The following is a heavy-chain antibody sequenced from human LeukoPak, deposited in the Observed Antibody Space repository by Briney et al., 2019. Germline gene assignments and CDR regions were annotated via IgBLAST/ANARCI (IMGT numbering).Heavy chain of an antibody. Sequence: GGSLRLSCVASGFTFNIYAMSWVRQAPGKGLEWVAVIWYDGSKKYYADSVKGRFTISRDDSTDTLSLQMSSLRVEDTAVYSCARWFDDKRIDPWGQGTPVTVSS. CDR2: IWYDGSKK. D-gene: IGHD3-10*01. CDR3: ARWFDDKRIDP. J-gene: IGHJ5*02. V-gene: IGHV3-33*08. CDR1: GFTFNIYA.